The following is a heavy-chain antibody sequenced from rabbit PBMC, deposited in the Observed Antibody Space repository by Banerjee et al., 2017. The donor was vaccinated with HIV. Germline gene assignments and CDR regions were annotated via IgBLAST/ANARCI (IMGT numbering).Heavy chain of an antibody. D-gene: IGHD4-1*01. V-gene: IGHV1S45*01. CDR2: IDVGSSGAT. Sequence: QEQLKETGGGLVKPGASLTLTCKASGFSFSSSYWICWVRQAPGKGPEWIACIDVGSSGATYYASWAKGRFTISKTSSTTVTLQMTSLTAADTATYFCARDLAGVIGWNFNLWGPGTLVTVS. J-gene: IGHJ4*01. CDR3: ARDLAGVIGWNFNL. CDR1: GFSFSSSYW.